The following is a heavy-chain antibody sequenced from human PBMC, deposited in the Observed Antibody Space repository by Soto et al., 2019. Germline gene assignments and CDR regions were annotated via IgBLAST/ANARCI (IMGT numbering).Heavy chain of an antibody. D-gene: IGHD3-9*01. CDR2: IDYYGST. CDR3: ARYFDWTSRFDI. Sequence: SETLSLTCTVSGGSISGYYWSWIRQPPGKRLEWIGYIDYYGSTNYNPSLKSRVTISVDTSKKQFSLNLGSVTAADTAIYYCARYFDWTSRFDIWGQGTMVTGSS. J-gene: IGHJ3*02. V-gene: IGHV4-59*01. CDR1: GGSISGYY.